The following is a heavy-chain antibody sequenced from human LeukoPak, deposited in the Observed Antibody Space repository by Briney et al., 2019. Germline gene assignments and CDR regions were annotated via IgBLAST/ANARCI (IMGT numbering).Heavy chain of an antibody. CDR2: MNPNSGNT. CDR3: ARGLRRSLGVVIN. CDR1: GYTFTSYD. V-gene: IGHV1-8*01. Sequence: ASVKVSCKASGYTFTSYDINWVRRATGQGLEWMGWMNPNSGNTGYAQKFQGRVTMTRNTSISTAYMELSSLRSEDTAVYYCARGLRRSLGVVINWGQGTLVTVSS. J-gene: IGHJ4*02. D-gene: IGHD3-3*01.